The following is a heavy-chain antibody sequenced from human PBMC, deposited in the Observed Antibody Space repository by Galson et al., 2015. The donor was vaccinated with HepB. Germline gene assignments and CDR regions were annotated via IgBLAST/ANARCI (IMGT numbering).Heavy chain of an antibody. J-gene: IGHJ6*02. CDR3: ARVLVATQFYYYGMDV. CDR1: GGTFSSYA. D-gene: IGHD5-12*01. V-gene: IGHV1-69*04. Sequence: SVKVSCKASGGTFSSYAISWVRQAPGQGLEWMGRIIPILGIANYAQKFQGRVTITADKSTSTAYMELSSLRSEDTAVYYCARVLVATQFYYYGMDVWGQGTTVTVSS. CDR2: IIPILGIA.